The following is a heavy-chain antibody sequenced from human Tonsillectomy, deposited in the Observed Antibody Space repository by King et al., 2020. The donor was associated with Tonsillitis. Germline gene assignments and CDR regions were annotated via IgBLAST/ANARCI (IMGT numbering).Heavy chain of an antibody. D-gene: IGHD2-2*02. V-gene: IGHV3-21*01. CDR3: APVLDRYCSSASCYTLPDY. Sequence: VQLVESGGGLVKPGGSLRLSCAASGFTFSSYSMNWGRQAPGKGLEWVSSISSSGYYMYYADSVKGRFTISRDNTKNSLYLQMSSLRAEDTAVYYCAPVLDRYCSSASCYTLPDYWGQGTLVTVSS. CDR1: GFTFSSYS. J-gene: IGHJ4*02. CDR2: ISSSGYYM.